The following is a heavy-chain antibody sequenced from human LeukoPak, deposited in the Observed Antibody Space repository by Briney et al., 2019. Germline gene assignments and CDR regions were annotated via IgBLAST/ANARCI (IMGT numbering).Heavy chain of an antibody. D-gene: IGHD6-13*01. J-gene: IGHJ3*02. V-gene: IGHV4-39*07. CDR3: ARDNPKQLVAPHDAFDI. Sequence: NPSETLSLTCTVSGGSISSSSYYWGWIRQPPGKGLEWIGSIYYSGSTYYNPSLKSRVTISVDTSKNQFSLKLSSVTAADTAVYYCARDNPKQLVAPHDAFDIWGQGTMVTVSS. CDR2: IYYSGST. CDR1: GGSISSSSYY.